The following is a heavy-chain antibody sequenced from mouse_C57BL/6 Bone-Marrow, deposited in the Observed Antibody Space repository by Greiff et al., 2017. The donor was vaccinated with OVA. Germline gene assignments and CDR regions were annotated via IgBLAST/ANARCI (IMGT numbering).Heavy chain of an antibody. Sequence: VQLQQSGAELARPGASVKLSCQASGYTFTSSGISWVKQRTGQGLEWIGEIYPRSGNTYYNEKFKGKATLTADKSSSTAYMELRSLTSEDSAVYFCARDTTAYWYFDVWGTGTTVTVSS. CDR3: ARDTTAYWYFDV. V-gene: IGHV1-81*01. J-gene: IGHJ1*03. CDR2: IYPRSGNT. CDR1: GYTFTSSG. D-gene: IGHD1-2*01.